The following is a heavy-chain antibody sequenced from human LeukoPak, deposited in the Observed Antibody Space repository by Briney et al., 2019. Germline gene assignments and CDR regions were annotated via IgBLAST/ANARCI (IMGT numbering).Heavy chain of an antibody. Sequence: GGSLRLSCAASGFTFSSYGMHWVRQAPGKGLEWVAFIRYDGSNKYYADSVEGRFTISRDNSKNTLYLQMSSLRPEDTAVYYCAGGDFWSGTEGHYWGQGTLVTVSS. D-gene: IGHD3-3*01. CDR2: IRYDGSNK. V-gene: IGHV3-30*02. CDR3: AGGDFWSGTEGHY. J-gene: IGHJ4*02. CDR1: GFTFSSYG.